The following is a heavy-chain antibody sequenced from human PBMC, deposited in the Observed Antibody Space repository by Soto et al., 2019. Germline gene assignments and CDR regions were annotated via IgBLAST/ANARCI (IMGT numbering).Heavy chain of an antibody. D-gene: IGHD2-15*01. Sequence: QVQLVQSGAEVKKPGSSVKVSCKASGGTFSSYAISWVRQAPGQGLEWMGGIIPIFGTANYAQKFQGRVTMTADESTGTAYMELSSLRSEDTAVYYCARDPGYCSGGSCSSANWFDPWGQGTLVTVSS. V-gene: IGHV1-69*01. CDR3: ARDPGYCSGGSCSSANWFDP. CDR1: GGTFSSYA. J-gene: IGHJ5*02. CDR2: IIPIFGTA.